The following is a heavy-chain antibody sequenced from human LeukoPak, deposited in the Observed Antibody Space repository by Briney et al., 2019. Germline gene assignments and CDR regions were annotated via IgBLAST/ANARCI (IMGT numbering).Heavy chain of an antibody. CDR1: GFTFSSYW. D-gene: IGHD3-22*01. CDR2: IKQDGSEK. CDR3: ARDRLRDMIVVPRDY. V-gene: IGHV3-7*01. Sequence: PGGSLRLSCAASGFTFSSYWMSWVRQAPGKGLEWVANIKQDGSEKYYVDSVKGRFTISRDNAKNSLYLQMNSLRAEDTAVYYCARDRLRDMIVVPRDYWGQGTLVTVSP. J-gene: IGHJ4*02.